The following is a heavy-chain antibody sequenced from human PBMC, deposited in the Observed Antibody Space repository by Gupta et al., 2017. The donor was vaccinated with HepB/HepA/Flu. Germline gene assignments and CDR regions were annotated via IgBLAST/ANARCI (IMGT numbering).Heavy chain of an antibody. CDR2: ISYDGSNK. CDR3: AKDSGFGGHYDSSGPIEY. Sequence: QVQLVESGGGVVQPGRSLRLSCAASGFTFSSYGMHWVRQAPGKGLEWVAVISYDGSNKYYADSVKGRFTISRDNSKNTLYLQMNSLRAEDTAVYYCAKDSGFGGHYDSSGPIEYWGQGTLVTVSS. D-gene: IGHD3-22*01. V-gene: IGHV3-30*18. J-gene: IGHJ4*02. CDR1: GFTFSSYG.